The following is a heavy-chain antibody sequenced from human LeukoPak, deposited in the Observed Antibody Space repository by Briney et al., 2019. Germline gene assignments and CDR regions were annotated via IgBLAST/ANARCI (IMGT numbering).Heavy chain of an antibody. D-gene: IGHD6-13*01. J-gene: IGHJ4*02. CDR1: GFTFSSYW. CDR3: AKDLFRGYSSSWPFDY. V-gene: IGHV3-23*01. Sequence: GGSLRLSCAASGFTFSSYWMSWVRQAPGKGLEWVSAISGSGGSTYYADSVKGRFTISRDNSKNTLYLQMNSLRAEDTAVYYCAKDLFRGYSSSWPFDYWGQGTLVTVSS. CDR2: ISGSGGST.